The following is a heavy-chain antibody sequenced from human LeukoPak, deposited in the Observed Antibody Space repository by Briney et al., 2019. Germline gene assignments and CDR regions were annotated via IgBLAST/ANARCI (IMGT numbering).Heavy chain of an antibody. CDR3: AKDLGYCSSFSCPFDY. CDR2: ISGSGGST. CDR1: GFSFSSYT. D-gene: IGHD2-2*01. J-gene: IGHJ4*02. Sequence: GGSLRLSCAVSGFSFSSYTMSWVRQAPGKGLEWVSAISGSGGSTYYADCVKGRFTISRDNSKNTLFLQMNSLRAEDTAVYYCAKDLGYCSSFSCPFDYWGQGTLVTVSS. V-gene: IGHV3-23*01.